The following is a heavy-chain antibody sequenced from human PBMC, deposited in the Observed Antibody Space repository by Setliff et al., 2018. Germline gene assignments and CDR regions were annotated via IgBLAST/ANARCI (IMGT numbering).Heavy chain of an antibody. CDR3: ARVQWEIAVNFHYNRMDV. D-gene: IGHD1-26*01. CDR2: IIPMFRTP. Sequence: SVKVSCKASGGTFSNFAISWVRQAPGQGFEWLGGIIPMFRTPEYAQKFQGRVTISADESRTAVYMELSSLRFDDTAVYYCARVQWEIAVNFHYNRMDVWGEGTQVTVSS. CDR1: GGTFSNFA. J-gene: IGHJ6*04. V-gene: IGHV1-69*13.